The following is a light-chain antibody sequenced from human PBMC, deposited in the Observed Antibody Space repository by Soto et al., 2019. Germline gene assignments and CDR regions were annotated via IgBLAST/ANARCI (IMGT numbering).Light chain of an antibody. CDR1: SSGIVAYNY. CDR2: EVG. CDR3: SSYTTSSTWV. V-gene: IGLV2-14*01. Sequence: QSVLTQPASVSGSPGQSITISCTGTSSGIVAYNYVSWYQQHPSKAPTLMIYEVGNRPSGASNRFSGSKSGNTASLTISGLQAEDEADYYCSSYTTSSTWVFGGGTKLTVL. J-gene: IGLJ3*02.